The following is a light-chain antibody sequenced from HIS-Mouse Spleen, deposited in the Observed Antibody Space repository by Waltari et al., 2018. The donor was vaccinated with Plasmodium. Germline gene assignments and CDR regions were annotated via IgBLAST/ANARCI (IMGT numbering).Light chain of an antibody. CDR2: EDS. Sequence: SYELTQPPSVSVSPAQTARITCSGHALPQHYAYWYQQKSGQAPVLVIYEDSKRPSGIPERFSGSSSGTMATLTISGAQVEDEADYYCYSTDSSGNHRVFGGGTKLTVL. V-gene: IGLV3-10*01. CDR1: ALPQHY. J-gene: IGLJ3*02. CDR3: YSTDSSGNHRV.